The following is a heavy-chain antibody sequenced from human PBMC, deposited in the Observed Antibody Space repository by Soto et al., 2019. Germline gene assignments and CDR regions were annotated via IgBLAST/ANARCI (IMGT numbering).Heavy chain of an antibody. CDR3: ERLDPRWLFDY. D-gene: IGHD3-22*01. J-gene: IGHJ4*02. CDR1: GGSVTSGSYY. CDR2: IYYSGST. V-gene: IGHV4-61*01. Sequence: PSETLSLTCTVSGGSVTSGSYYWSWIRQPPGKGLEWIGYIYYSGSTIYNPSLKSRLTISVDTSKNHFSMRLTSATAADTAVNYCERLDPRWLFDYWGQGSLVTVSS.